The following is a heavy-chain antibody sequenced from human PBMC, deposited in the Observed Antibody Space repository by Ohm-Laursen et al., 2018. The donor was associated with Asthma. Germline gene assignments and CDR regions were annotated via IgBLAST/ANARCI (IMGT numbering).Heavy chain of an antibody. CDR3: AAWGSENF. J-gene: IGHJ4*02. Sequence: SLRLSCTATGFTFSSYSMNWVRQAPGKGLEWVSYISSSSSTIYYADSVKGRFTTSRDNARNSVYLQMNSLRVEDTAVYYCAAWGSENFWGQGTLVTVS. V-gene: IGHV3-48*04. D-gene: IGHD7-27*01. CDR1: GFTFSSYS. CDR2: ISSSSSTI.